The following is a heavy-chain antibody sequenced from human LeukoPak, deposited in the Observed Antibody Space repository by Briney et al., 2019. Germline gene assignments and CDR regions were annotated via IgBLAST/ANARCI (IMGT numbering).Heavy chain of an antibody. Sequence: GGSLRLSCVASGFTFSNCIMNWVRQAPGRGLEWVSYINNYGGTINYADSVKGRFTISRDNAKNSLFLQMNSLRDEDTAVYYCATGLAGTTNYWGQGALVTVSS. CDR2: INNYGGTI. D-gene: IGHD1-26*01. CDR3: ATGLAGTTNY. J-gene: IGHJ4*02. CDR1: GFTFSNCI. V-gene: IGHV3-48*02.